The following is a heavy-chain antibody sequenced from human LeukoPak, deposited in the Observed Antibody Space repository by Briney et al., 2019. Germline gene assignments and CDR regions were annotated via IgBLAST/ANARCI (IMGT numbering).Heavy chain of an antibody. CDR1: GSTLRDSG. Sequence: PGRSLRLSCTVSGSTLRDSGMDWVRQAPGKGLEWVAVISDGGSDKYYADAVKGRFTIPRANSKSTRYLHLTSLRAEDTAVYYCTKRYCSRGSCYNRIGYYGMDVWGQGTTVIVSS. CDR2: ISDGGSDK. D-gene: IGHD2-15*01. J-gene: IGHJ6*02. CDR3: TKRYCSRGSCYNRIGYYGMDV. V-gene: IGHV3-30*18.